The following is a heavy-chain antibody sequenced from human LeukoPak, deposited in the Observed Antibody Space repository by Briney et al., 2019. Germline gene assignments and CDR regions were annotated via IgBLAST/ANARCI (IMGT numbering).Heavy chain of an antibody. CDR1: GFTFSSYA. J-gene: IGHJ3*02. CDR3: ARVTSYCVGDCYPNDAFDI. V-gene: IGHV3-23*01. Sequence: GGSLRLSCAASGFTFSSYAMSWVRQAPGKGLEWVSGFSVSGGTTYYADSVKGRFTISRDNSKNTLYLQIDSLRAEDTAVYYCARVTSYCVGDCYPNDAFDIWGQGTMVTVSP. CDR2: FSVSGGTT. D-gene: IGHD2-21*02.